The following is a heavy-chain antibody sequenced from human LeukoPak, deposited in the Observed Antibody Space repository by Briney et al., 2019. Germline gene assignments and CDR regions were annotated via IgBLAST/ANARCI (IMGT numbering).Heavy chain of an antibody. V-gene: IGHV4-4*02. CDR1: GGPICTNNW. CDR2: IYSSRSS. J-gene: IGHJ4*02. D-gene: IGHD2-15*01. CDR3: ARVRAYCSGGRCYSVAFDY. Sequence: SETLSLTCSVSGGPICTNNWSTWLRQPPGKGLEWIGEIYSSRSSNYNPSLKGRDIISLDKSENQFSLKMNSVAAADTAVYYCARVRAYCSGGRCYSVAFDYWGQGTLVTVSS.